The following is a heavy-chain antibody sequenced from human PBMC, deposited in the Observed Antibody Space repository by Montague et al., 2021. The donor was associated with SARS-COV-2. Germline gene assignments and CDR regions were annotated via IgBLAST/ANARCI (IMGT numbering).Heavy chain of an antibody. V-gene: IGHV1-24*01. CDR2: FDPAHGET. Sequence: SVKVSCKVSGYTVTEAPMHWVRQAPGKGLEWMGSFDPAHGETVYAQKFQDRVTMTEDTSTDTAYMELSSLRFEDTAVYYCATEGLSVFGVVIYALHMWGQGTMVTVSS. CDR1: GYTVTEAP. J-gene: IGHJ3*02. D-gene: IGHD3-3*01. CDR3: ATEGLSVFGVVIYALHM.